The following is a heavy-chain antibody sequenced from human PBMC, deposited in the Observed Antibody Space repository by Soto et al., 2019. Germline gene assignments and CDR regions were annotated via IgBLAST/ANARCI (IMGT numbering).Heavy chain of an antibody. CDR3: ARHFALHYYDSSGYNDY. Sequence: GESLKISCKGSGYSFTSYWISWVRQMPGKGLEWMGRIDPSDSYANYSPSFQGHVTISADKSISTAYLQWSSLKASDTAMYYCARHFALHYYDSSGYNDYWGQGTLVTVSS. CDR1: GYSFTSYW. CDR2: IDPSDSYA. D-gene: IGHD3-22*01. J-gene: IGHJ4*02. V-gene: IGHV5-10-1*01.